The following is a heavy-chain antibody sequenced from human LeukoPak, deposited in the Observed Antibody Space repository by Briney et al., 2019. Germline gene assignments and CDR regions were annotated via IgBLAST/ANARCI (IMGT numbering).Heavy chain of an antibody. V-gene: IGHV3-48*04. CDR2: ISSSGSTI. CDR3: ARVPSSYGDAPQFDAFDI. CDR1: GFTFSSYA. J-gene: IGHJ3*02. Sequence: GRSLRLSCAASGFTFSSYAMHWVRQAPGKGLEWVSYISSSGSTIYYADSVKGRFTISRDNAKNSLYLQMNSLRAEDTAVYYCARVPSSYGDAPQFDAFDIWGQGTMVTVSS. D-gene: IGHD4-17*01.